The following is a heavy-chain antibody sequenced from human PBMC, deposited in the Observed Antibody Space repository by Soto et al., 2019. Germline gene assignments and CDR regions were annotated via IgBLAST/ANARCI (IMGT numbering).Heavy chain of an antibody. CDR3: AKEVAAGGPFDY. J-gene: IGHJ4*02. CDR2: INPNNGGT. V-gene: IGHV1-2*02. Sequence: GASVKVSCKSSGYTFTGHYLHWVRQAPGRGLEWMGWINPNNGGTNYAQKFQDRVTMTRDTSITTAYTELNRLRSDDTAVYYCAKEVAAGGPFDYWGQGTLVTVSS. D-gene: IGHD2-15*01. CDR1: GYTFTGHY.